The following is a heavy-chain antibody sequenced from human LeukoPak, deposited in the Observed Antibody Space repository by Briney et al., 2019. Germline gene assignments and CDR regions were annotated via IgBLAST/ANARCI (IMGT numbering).Heavy chain of an antibody. J-gene: IGHJ4*02. D-gene: IGHD3-10*01. CDR1: GFTFSSYA. CDR2: ISYDGSYK. CDR3: ARAYYGSGSYYNVSSY. Sequence: GGSLRLSCAASGFTFSSYAMHWVRQAPGKGLEWVAGISYDGSYKYYADSVKGRVTISRDNSKNTVYLQMNSLRAEDTAVYYCARAYYGSGSYYNVSSYWGQGTLVTVSS. V-gene: IGHV3-30*04.